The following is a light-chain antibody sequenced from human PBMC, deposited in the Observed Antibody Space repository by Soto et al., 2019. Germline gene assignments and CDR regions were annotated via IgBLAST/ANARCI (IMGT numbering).Light chain of an antibody. J-gene: IGLJ3*02. Sequence: QSVLTQSPSASASLGASVKLTCTLSSGHSSYAIAWHQQQPEKGPRYLMKLNSDVSHIKGDGIPDRFSGSSSGAERYLTISSLQSEDETDYYCQTWGTGIRVFGGGTKLTVL. CDR2: LNSDVSH. CDR1: SGHSSYA. CDR3: QTWGTGIRV. V-gene: IGLV4-69*01.